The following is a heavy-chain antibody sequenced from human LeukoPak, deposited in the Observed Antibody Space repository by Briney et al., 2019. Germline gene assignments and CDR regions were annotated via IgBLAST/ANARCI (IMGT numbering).Heavy chain of an antibody. CDR1: VGTFSSYA. D-gene: IGHD5-24*01. CDR2: IIPILGIA. CDR3: ARQKEMAKSHKNFDY. J-gene: IGHJ4*02. V-gene: IGHV1-69*04. Sequence: SVKVSCKASVGTFSSYAISWVRQAPGQGLEWMGRIIPILGIANYAQKFQGRVTITADKSTSTAYMELSSLRSEDTAVYYCARQKEMAKSHKNFDYWGQGTLVTVSS.